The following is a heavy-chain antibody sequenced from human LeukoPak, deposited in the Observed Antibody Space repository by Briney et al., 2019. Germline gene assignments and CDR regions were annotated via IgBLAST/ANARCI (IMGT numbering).Heavy chain of an antibody. CDR3: ARLHYGGNYGYYYYYMDV. CDR1: DGSISSSSYY. D-gene: IGHD4-23*01. V-gene: IGHV4-39*01. Sequence: SETLSLTCTVSDGSISSSSYYWGWIRQPPGKGLEWIGSIYYTGSTYYHPSLKSRVTISVDTSKNQFSLKLSSVTAADTAVYYCARLHYGGNYGYYYYYMDVWGKGTTVTNSS. J-gene: IGHJ6*03. CDR2: IYYTGST.